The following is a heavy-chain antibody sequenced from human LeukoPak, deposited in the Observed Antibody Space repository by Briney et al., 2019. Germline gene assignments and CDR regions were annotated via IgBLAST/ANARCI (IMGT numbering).Heavy chain of an antibody. CDR3: ASLRSMVRARYYYYMDV. CDR2: IYYNGRT. J-gene: IGHJ6*03. D-gene: IGHD3-10*01. V-gene: IGHV4-34*10. CDR1: GGSFSGYY. Sequence: SETLSLTCAVYGGSFSGYYWSWIRQPPGKGLEWIGYIYYNGRTTYNSSLQSRLTISVDGSKNQFSLKLRSVTAADTAVYYCASLRSMVRARYYYYMDVWGKGTTVTISS.